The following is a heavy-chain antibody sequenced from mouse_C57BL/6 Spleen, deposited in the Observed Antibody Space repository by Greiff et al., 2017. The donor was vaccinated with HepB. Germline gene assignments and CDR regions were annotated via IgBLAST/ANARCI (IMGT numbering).Heavy chain of an antibody. D-gene: IGHD1-1*01. CDR3: ARSGATVVAGLDY. Sequence: VQLQQSGAELVKPGASVKLSCKASGYTFTSYWMHWVKQRPGQGLEWIGMIHPNSGSTNYNEKFKSKATLTVDKSSSTAYMQLSSLTSEDSAVYYCARSGATVVAGLDYWGQGTTLTVSS. CDR1: GYTFTSYW. J-gene: IGHJ2*01. V-gene: IGHV1-64*01. CDR2: IHPNSGST.